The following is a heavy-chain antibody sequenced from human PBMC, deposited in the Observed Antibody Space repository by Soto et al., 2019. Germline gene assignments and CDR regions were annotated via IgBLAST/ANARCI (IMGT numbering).Heavy chain of an antibody. J-gene: IGHJ4*02. V-gene: IGHV4-34*01. CDR3: ARCYGRNFDY. D-gene: IGHD2-2*01. CDR1: VASFSGYY. CDR2: VNHSGST. Sequence: QVQLQQWGAGLLKPSETLSLTCAVYVASFSGYYWSWIRQPPGKGLEWIGEVNHSGSTNYNPSLKRRVTIAVDTSKNQFSLQLSSVTAADTAVYYCARCYGRNFDYWGQGDLVTVSS.